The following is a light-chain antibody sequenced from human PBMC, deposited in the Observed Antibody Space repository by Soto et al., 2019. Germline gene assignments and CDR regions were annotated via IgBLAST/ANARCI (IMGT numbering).Light chain of an antibody. CDR3: QQFDGSLWT. V-gene: IGKV1-5*01. J-gene: IGKJ1*01. CDR1: QSITRW. Sequence: DIQMTHSPSTLSASVLCIVTITFRASQSITRWLAWYQQKPGKAPKLLIYAASSLQSGVPSRFSGSGSGTDFTLTISRLEPEDFAVYCCQQFDGSLWTFGPGPRWIS. CDR2: AAS.